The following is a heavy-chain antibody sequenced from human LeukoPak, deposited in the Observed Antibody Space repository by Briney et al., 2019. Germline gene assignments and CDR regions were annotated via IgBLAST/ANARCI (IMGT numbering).Heavy chain of an antibody. D-gene: IGHD6-19*01. CDR3: AREVYSSGWYVDYFDY. J-gene: IGHJ4*02. V-gene: IGHV4-4*07. Sequence: SETLSLTCTVSGGSISSYYWSWIRQPAGKGLEWIGRIYTSGSTNYNPSLKSRVTMSVDTSKNQFSLKLSSVTAADTAVYYCAREVYSSGWYVDYFDYWGQGTLVTVPS. CDR2: IYTSGST. CDR1: GGSISSYY.